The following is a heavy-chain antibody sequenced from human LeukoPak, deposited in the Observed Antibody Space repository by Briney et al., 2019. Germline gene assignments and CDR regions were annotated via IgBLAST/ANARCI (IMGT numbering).Heavy chain of an antibody. CDR1: GGSISSYY. CDR3: ARNPSYGDYDSGVDY. V-gene: IGHV4-59*01. Sequence: SETLSLTCTVSGGSISSYYWSWIRQPPGKGLEWIGYIYYSGSTNYNPSFKSRVTISVDTSKNQFSLKLSSVTAADTAVYYCARNPSYGDYDSGVDYWGQGTLVTVSS. D-gene: IGHD4-17*01. J-gene: IGHJ4*02. CDR2: IYYSGST.